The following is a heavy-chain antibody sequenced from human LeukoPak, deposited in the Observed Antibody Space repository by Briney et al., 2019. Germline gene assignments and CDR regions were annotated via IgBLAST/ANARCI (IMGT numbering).Heavy chain of an antibody. CDR1: GITLSNYG. J-gene: IGHJ4*02. Sequence: GGSLRLSCAVSGITLSNYGMSWVRQAPGKGLEWVAGISDSGGSTNYADSVKGRFTISRDNAKNTLYLQMNSLRAEDTAVYYCAGSDTVVTPDYWGQGTLVTVSS. V-gene: IGHV3-23*01. CDR3: AGSDTVVTPDY. D-gene: IGHD4-23*01. CDR2: ISDSGGST.